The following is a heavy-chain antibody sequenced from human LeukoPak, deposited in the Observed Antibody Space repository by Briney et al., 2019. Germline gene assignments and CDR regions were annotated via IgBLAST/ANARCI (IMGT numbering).Heavy chain of an antibody. J-gene: IGHJ4*02. D-gene: IGHD2-15*01. CDR2: INHSGST. CDR3: ARAVGSLQIEGRENPYFDY. V-gene: IGHV4-34*01. CDR1: GGSISRYY. Sequence: PSETLSLTCTVSGGSISRYYWSWIRQPPGKGLEWIGEINHSGSTNYNPSLKSRVTISVDTSKNQFSLKLSSVTAADTAVYYCARAVGSLQIEGRENPYFDYWGQGTLVTVSS.